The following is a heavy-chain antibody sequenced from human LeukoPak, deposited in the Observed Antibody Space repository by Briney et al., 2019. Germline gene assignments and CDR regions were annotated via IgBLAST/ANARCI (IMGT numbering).Heavy chain of an antibody. CDR2: IRYDGSNK. CDR1: GFTFSGYG. Sequence: PGGSLRLSCAASGFTFSGYGMHWVRQAPGKGLEWVAFIRYDGSNKYYADSVKGRFTISRDNSKNTLYLQMNSLRADDTAVYYCAKHLYSSGGFDYWGQGTLVTVSS. CDR3: AKHLYSSGGFDY. V-gene: IGHV3-30*02. D-gene: IGHD6-25*01. J-gene: IGHJ4*02.